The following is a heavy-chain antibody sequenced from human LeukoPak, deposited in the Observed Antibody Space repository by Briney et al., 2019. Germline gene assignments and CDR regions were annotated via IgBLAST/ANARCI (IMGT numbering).Heavy chain of an antibody. D-gene: IGHD5-12*01. J-gene: IGHJ4*02. CDR2: IKQDGSEK. Sequence: GGSLRLSCVASGFTFTRYWMNWVRQAPGKGLEWVANIKQDGSEKNYVDSVKGRCTISRDNAKNSLYLQMNSLRAEDTAIYYCVGGSGYWGQGTLVTVSS. V-gene: IGHV3-7*01. CDR1: GFTFTRYW. CDR3: VGGSGY.